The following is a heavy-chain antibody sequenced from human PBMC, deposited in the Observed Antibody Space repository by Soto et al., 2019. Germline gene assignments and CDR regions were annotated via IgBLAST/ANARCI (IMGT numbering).Heavy chain of an antibody. V-gene: IGHV4-59*01. CDR3: ARDGYTLTPNYYYGMDV. CDR1: GGSISSYY. J-gene: IGHJ6*02. D-gene: IGHD4-4*01. Sequence: SETLSLTCTVSGGSISSYYWSWIRQPPGKGLEWIGYIYYSGSTNYNPSLKSRVTISVDTSKNHFSLKLSSVTAADTAVYYCARDGYTLTPNYYYGMDVRGQGTKVTVSS. CDR2: IYYSGST.